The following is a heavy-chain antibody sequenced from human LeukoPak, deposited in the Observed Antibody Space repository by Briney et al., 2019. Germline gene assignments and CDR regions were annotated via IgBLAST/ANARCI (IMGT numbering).Heavy chain of an antibody. CDR2: IYQSGST. D-gene: IGHD2-21*01. Sequence: PSETLSLTCTVSGYSIRNGYNWGWIRLSPGKGLEWLGSIYQSGSTYDNPSLKSRVTISVDTSKNQFSLKLSSVTAADTAVYYCARDRLPGGYFDYWGQGTLVTVSS. J-gene: IGHJ4*02. CDR3: ARDRLPGGYFDY. CDR1: GYSIRNGYN. V-gene: IGHV4-38-2*02.